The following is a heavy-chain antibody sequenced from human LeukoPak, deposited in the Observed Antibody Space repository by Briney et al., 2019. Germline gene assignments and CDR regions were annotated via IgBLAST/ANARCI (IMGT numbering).Heavy chain of an antibody. CDR3: ARHYPLVY. CDR2: IYYSGST. J-gene: IGHJ4*02. CDR1: GGSISSYY. Sequence: PSETLSLTCTVSGGSISSYYWSWIRQPPGKGLEWIGYIYYSGSTNYNPSLKSRVTISVDTSKNQFSLKLSSVTAVDTAVYYCARHYPLVYWGQGTLVTVSS. V-gene: IGHV4-59*08.